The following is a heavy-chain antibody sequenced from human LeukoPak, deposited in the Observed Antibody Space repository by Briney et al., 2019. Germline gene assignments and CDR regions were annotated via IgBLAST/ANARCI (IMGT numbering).Heavy chain of an antibody. D-gene: IGHD4-17*01. V-gene: IGHV1-69*13. CDR1: GGTFSSYA. CDR3: AIQLPSNDYGGGYYFDY. J-gene: IGHJ4*02. Sequence: SVKVSCKASGGTFSSYAISWVRQAPGQGLEWMGGIIPIFGTANYAQKFQGRVTITADESTSTAYMELSCLRSEDTAVYYCAIQLPSNDYGGGYYFDYWGQGTLVTASS. CDR2: IIPIFGTA.